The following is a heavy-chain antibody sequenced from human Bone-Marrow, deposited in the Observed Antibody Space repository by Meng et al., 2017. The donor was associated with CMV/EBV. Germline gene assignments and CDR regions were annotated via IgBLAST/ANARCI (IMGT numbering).Heavy chain of an antibody. V-gene: IGHV3-21*01. D-gene: IGHD2-15*01. CDR1: GFTFSSYS. Sequence: GESLKISCAASGFTFSSYSMNWVRQAPGKGLEWVSSISSSSSYIYYADSLKGRFTISKDNAKNSLYLQMNSLRGEDTAVYYCARVLVGAVDSWGQGTLVTGSS. CDR3: ARVLVGAVDS. CDR2: ISSSSSYI. J-gene: IGHJ4*02.